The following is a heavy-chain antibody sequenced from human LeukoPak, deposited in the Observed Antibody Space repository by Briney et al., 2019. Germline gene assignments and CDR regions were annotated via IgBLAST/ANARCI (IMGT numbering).Heavy chain of an antibody. CDR2: IYYSGST. V-gene: IGHV4-31*03. CDR3: AREYYYDSSIRRAFDI. CDR1: GGSISSGGYY. J-gene: IGHJ3*02. D-gene: IGHD3-22*01. Sequence: PSETLSLTCTVSGGSISSGGYYWSWVRQHPGKGLEWIGYIYYSGSTYYNPSLKSRVTISVDTSKNQFSLKLSSVTAADTAVYYCAREYYYDSSIRRAFDIWGQGTMVTVSS.